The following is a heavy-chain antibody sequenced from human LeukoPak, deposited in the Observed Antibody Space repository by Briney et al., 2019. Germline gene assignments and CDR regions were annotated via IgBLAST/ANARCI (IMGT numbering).Heavy chain of an antibody. CDR1: GGSISSYY. V-gene: IGHV4-59*01. Sequence: SETLFLTCTVSGGSISSYYWSWIRQPPGKGLEWIGYIYYSGSTNYNPSLKSRVTISVDTSKNQFSLKLSSVTAADTAVYYCARAGYYYDSSGYYYKVSKAGDAFDIWGQGTMVTVSS. J-gene: IGHJ3*02. CDR3: ARAGYYYDSSGYYYKVSKAGDAFDI. CDR2: IYYSGST. D-gene: IGHD3-22*01.